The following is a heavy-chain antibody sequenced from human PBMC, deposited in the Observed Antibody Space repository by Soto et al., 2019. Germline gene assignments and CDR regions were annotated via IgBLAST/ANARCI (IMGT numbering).Heavy chain of an antibody. Sequence: ASVKVSCKASGYTFTSYGISWVRQAPGQGLEWMGWISAYNGNTNYAQKLQGRVTMTTDTSTSTAYMELRSLRSDDTAVYYCARGGLLSPGGYCSGGSRYAALGFDYWGQGTLVTVSS. V-gene: IGHV1-18*01. CDR1: GYTFTSYG. CDR3: ARGGLLSPGGYCSGGSRYAALGFDY. CDR2: ISAYNGNT. D-gene: IGHD2-15*01. J-gene: IGHJ4*02.